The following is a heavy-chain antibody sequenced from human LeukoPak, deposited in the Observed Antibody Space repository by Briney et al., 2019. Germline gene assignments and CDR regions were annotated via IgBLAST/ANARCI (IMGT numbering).Heavy chain of an antibody. CDR3: ARDEGIAAFLGMDV. CDR2: INPSGGST. Sequence: ASVKVSCKASGYTFTSYYMHRVRQAPGQGLEWMGIINPSGGSTSYAQKFQGRVTITADESTSTAYMELSSLRSEDTAVYYCARDEGIAAFLGMDVWGQGTTVTVSS. CDR1: GYTFTSYY. J-gene: IGHJ6*02. D-gene: IGHD6-6*01. V-gene: IGHV1-46*01.